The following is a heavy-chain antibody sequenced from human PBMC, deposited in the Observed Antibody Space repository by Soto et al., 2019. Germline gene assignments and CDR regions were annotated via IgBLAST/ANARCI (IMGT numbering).Heavy chain of an antibody. Sequence: QVQLVESGGGVVQPGRSLRLSCAASGFTFSSYGMHGVRQAPGKGLEWVAVIWYDGSNKYYADSVKGRFTISRDNSKNTLYLQMNSLRAGDTAVYYCARESGYSSGWPYDYWGQGTLVTVSS. D-gene: IGHD6-19*01. V-gene: IGHV3-33*01. CDR3: ARESGYSSGWPYDY. CDR1: GFTFSSYG. J-gene: IGHJ4*02. CDR2: IWYDGSNK.